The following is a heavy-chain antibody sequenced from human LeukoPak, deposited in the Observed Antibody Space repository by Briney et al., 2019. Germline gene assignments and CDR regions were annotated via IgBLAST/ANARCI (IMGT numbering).Heavy chain of an antibody. V-gene: IGHV3-21*01. CDR2: ISSSSSYI. Sequence: GGSLRLSCAASGFTVSSNYMSWVRQAPGKGLEWVSSISSSSSYIYYADSVKGRFTISRDNAKNSLYLQMNSLRAEDTAVYYCARGGYSGYDPTRFDPWGQGTLVTVSS. D-gene: IGHD5-12*01. CDR1: GFTVSSNY. CDR3: ARGGYSGYDPTRFDP. J-gene: IGHJ5*02.